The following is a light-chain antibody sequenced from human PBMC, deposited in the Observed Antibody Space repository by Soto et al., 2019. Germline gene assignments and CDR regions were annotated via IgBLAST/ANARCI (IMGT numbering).Light chain of an antibody. V-gene: IGKV1-5*01. CDR3: QQYNSYSPT. J-gene: IGKJ1*01. CDR2: DAS. CDR1: QSISSW. Sequence: DLQMTQSPSTLSASVGDSVTIXXRASQSISSWLAWYQQKPGKAPKLXIYDASSLESGVPSRFSGSGAGTEFTLTISSLQPDDFATYYCQQYNSYSPTFGQGTKVDIK.